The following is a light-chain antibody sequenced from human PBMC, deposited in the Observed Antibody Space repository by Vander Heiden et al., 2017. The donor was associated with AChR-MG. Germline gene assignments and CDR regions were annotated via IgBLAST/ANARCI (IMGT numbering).Light chain of an antibody. Sequence: ETLMTQSPDTVSVSPGERATLSCRAGQSVSRNLAWYQQKPGQAPRLLICGTSTRATGIPARFSGSGSGTEFTLTISSLQSEDFAVYYCQQYNNWPTFGPGTKVDIK. J-gene: IGKJ3*01. CDR3: QQYNNWPT. CDR2: GTS. V-gene: IGKV3D-15*01. CDR1: QSVSRN.